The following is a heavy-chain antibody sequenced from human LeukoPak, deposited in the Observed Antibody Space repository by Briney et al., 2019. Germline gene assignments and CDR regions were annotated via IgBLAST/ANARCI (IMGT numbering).Heavy chain of an antibody. J-gene: IGHJ4*02. CDR1: GGSFSGYY. Sequence: RSSETLSLTCAVYGGSFSGYYWSWIRQPPGKGLEWIGEIIHCESTNYNPSLKSRVTISVDTSKKQFSLKLSSVTAVDAAVYYCARVPCGGVCYSDYRGQGGLVAHSS. V-gene: IGHV4-34*12. D-gene: IGHD2-21*01. CDR3: ARVPCGGVCYSDY. CDR2: IIHCEST.